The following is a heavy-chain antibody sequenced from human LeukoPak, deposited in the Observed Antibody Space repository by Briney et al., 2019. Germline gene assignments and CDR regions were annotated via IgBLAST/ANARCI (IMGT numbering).Heavy chain of an antibody. D-gene: IGHD4-23*01. CDR3: ARDVHGGNSGSQYYFDY. Sequence: ASVKVSCKASGYTFTSYGISWVRQAPGQGLEWMGWISAYSGNTNYAQKLQGRVTMTTDTSTSTAYMELRSLRSDDTAVYYCARDVHGGNSGSQYYFDYWGQGTLVTVSS. V-gene: IGHV1-18*01. CDR1: GYTFTSYG. CDR2: ISAYSGNT. J-gene: IGHJ4*02.